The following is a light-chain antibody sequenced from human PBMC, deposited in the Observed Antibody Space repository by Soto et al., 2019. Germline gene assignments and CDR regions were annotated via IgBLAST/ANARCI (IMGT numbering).Light chain of an antibody. CDR1: SSDVGGYKY. J-gene: IGLJ1*01. CDR2: DVS. Sequence: QSALTQPASVSGSPGQSITISCTGTSSDVGGYKYVSWYQQHPGEAPKLMIYDVSNRPSGVSNRFSGSKSGNTASLTISGLQAEDEADYYCSSYTSSSTRVFATGTKLTVL. V-gene: IGLV2-14*01. CDR3: SSYTSSSTRV.